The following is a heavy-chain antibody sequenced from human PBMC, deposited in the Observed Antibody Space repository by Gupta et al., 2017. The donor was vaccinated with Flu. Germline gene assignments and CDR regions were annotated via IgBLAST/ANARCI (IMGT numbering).Heavy chain of an antibody. Sequence: PTQTLTLTCTFSGFSLTTDAEAVGWIRQPPGKALEWLALIYWDDDRRYSPSLKSRLTIAKDTSKNQEVLTMTNMDALDTATYYFPRATTTSFDHFWGKGTLVSVS. J-gene: IGHJ4*02. CDR1: GFSLTTDAEA. V-gene: IGHV2-5*02. D-gene: IGHD4-17*01. CDR3: PRATTTSFDHF. CDR2: IYWDDDR.